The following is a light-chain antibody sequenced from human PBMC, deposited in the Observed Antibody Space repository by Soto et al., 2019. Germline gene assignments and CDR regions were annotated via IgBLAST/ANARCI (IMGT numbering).Light chain of an antibody. CDR3: AAWDDSLNVLYV. CDR2: SNN. J-gene: IGLJ1*01. CDR1: SSNIGSNT. V-gene: IGLV1-44*01. Sequence: QSVLTQPPLASGTPGQRVTISCSGSSSNIGSNTVNWYQQLPGTAPKPLIYSNNQRPSGVPDRFSGSKSGTSASQAISGLQSEDEADYYCAAWDDSLNVLYVFGTGTKVTVL.